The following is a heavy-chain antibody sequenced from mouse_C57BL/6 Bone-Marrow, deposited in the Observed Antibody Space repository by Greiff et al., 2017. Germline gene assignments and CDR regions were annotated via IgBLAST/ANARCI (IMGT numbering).Heavy chain of an antibody. D-gene: IGHD2-3*01. CDR3: AIDEDDGYSYFDY. Sequence: EVQLQESGPGLVKPSQSLSLTCSVTGYSFTSGYYWNWIRQFPGNKLEWLGYISYDGSNNSNPSLKNRISITRDTSKNQFFLKLNSVTTEDTATYYCAIDEDDGYSYFDYWGQGTTLTVSS. V-gene: IGHV3-6*01. CDR2: ISYDGSN. J-gene: IGHJ2*01. CDR1: GYSFTSGYY.